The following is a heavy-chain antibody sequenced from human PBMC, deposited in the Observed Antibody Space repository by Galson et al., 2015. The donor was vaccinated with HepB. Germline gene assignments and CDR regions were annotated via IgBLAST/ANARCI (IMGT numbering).Heavy chain of an antibody. CDR2: INPNSGGT. Sequence: SVKVSCKASGYTFTGYYIHWVRQAPGQGLEWLGWINPNSGGTNYAQRFQGRVTMTRDTSSSTAYMELSRLSSDDTAVYYCARWPGGDDYCSTTRRSYYYGLDVWGRGTTVTVSS. V-gene: IGHV1-2*02. D-gene: IGHD2-2*01. CDR1: GYTFTGYY. CDR3: ARWPGGDDYCSTTRRSYYYGLDV. J-gene: IGHJ6*02.